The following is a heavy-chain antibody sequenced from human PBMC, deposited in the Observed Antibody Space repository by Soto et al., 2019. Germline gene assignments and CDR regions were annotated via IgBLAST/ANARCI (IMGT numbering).Heavy chain of an antibody. CDR2: ISASGDRT. Sequence: GGSLRLSCAASGFTFSSYAMSWVRQAPGKGLEWVSSISASGDRTFYGDSVKGRLTISRDNSKNTVYLQMDSLRVDDTAIYYCAFSIGFDYWGRGTLVTVSS. J-gene: IGHJ4*01. D-gene: IGHD2-15*01. CDR3: AFSIGFDY. V-gene: IGHV3-23*01. CDR1: GFTFSSYA.